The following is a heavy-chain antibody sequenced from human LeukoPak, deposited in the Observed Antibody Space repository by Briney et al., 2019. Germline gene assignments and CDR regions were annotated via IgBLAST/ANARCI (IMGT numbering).Heavy chain of an antibody. J-gene: IGHJ4*02. D-gene: IGHD2-21*01. V-gene: IGHV3-30*18. CDR2: VSYDGSK. Sequence: GGSLRLSCAASGFTFSSYGMHWVRQAPGKGLEWVAVVSYDGSKYYADSVKGRFTISRDNSKNTLYLQMSSLRAEDTAVYYCAKDLNRGLPDYWGQGTLVTVSS. CDR3: AKDLNRGLPDY. CDR1: GFTFSSYG.